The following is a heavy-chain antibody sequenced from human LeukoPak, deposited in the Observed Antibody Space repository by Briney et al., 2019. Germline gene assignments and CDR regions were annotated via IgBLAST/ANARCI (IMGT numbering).Heavy chain of an antibody. CDR1: GFTFDDYA. J-gene: IGHJ4*02. D-gene: IGHD3-22*01. V-gene: IGHV3-43D*04. Sequence: PGGSLRLSCAASGFTFDDYAMHWVRQAPGKGLEWVSLISWDGGSTYYADSVKGRFTISRDNSKNSLYLQMNSLRAEDTALYYCAKDIYHSSGYIDYWGQGTLVTVSS. CDR2: ISWDGGST. CDR3: AKDIYHSSGYIDY.